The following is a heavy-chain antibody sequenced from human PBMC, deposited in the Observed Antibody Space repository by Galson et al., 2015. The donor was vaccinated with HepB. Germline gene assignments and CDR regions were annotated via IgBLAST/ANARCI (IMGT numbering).Heavy chain of an antibody. CDR1: GYTFTNYA. D-gene: IGHD3-10*01. Sequence: SVKVSCKASGYTFTNYAMNWVRQAPGHGLEWMGWINTDTGNPTYAQGFTGRFVFSLDTSVSAAYLQISSLNVEDTAVYYCARRRASGESLNCFDPWGQGTLVTVSS. CDR3: ARRRASGESLNCFDP. CDR2: INTDTGNP. V-gene: IGHV7-4-1*02. J-gene: IGHJ5*02.